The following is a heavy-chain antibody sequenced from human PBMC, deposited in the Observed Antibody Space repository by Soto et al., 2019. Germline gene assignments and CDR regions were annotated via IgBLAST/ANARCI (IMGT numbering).Heavy chain of an antibody. V-gene: IGHV1-69*02. J-gene: IGHJ4*02. CDR3: ARAPLKEDYSSRFDY. CDR1: GGTFSSYT. Sequence: ASVKVSCKASGGTFSSYTISWVRQAPGQGLEWMGRIIPILGIANYAQKFQGRVTITADKSTSTAYMELSSLRSEDTAVYYCARAPLKEDYSSRFDYWGQGTLVTVSS. D-gene: IGHD6-13*01. CDR2: IIPILGIA.